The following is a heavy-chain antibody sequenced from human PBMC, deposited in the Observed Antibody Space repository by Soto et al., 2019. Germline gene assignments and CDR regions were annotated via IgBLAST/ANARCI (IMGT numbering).Heavy chain of an antibody. Sequence: ASVKVSCKASGCILTSYAMHWVRQAPGQRLEWMGWISSGNGNTKYSQKFQGRVTITRDTSASTAYMELSSLRSEDTAVYYCARARVEMATTVALDYWGQGTLVTVSS. CDR2: ISSGNGNT. D-gene: IGHD5-12*01. V-gene: IGHV1-3*01. CDR1: GCILTSYA. J-gene: IGHJ4*02. CDR3: ARARVEMATTVALDY.